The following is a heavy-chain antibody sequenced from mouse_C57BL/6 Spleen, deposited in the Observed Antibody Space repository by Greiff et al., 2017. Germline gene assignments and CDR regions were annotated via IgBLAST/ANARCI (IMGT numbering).Heavy chain of an antibody. Sequence: EVQLQQSGAGLVKPGASVKLSCAASGFTFSSYAMHWVRQTPEKGLEWIGYISSGGGYINYADTVKGRFTIARDKARNTLYLQMSSLKSEDTALYYCARGVDVWDWGQGTTLTVST. CDR2: ISSGGGYI. CDR1: GFTFSSYA. D-gene: IGHD2-10*02. J-gene: IGHJ2*01. V-gene: IGHV5S21*01. CDR3: ARGVDVWD.